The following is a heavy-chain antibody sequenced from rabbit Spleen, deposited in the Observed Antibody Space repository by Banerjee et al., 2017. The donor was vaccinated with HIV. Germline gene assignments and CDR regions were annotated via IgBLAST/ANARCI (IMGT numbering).Heavy chain of an antibody. V-gene: IGHV1S40*01. Sequence: QSLEESGGDLVQPGESLKLFCTASGFSFSSSDYMCWVRQAPGKGPEWIGCIYTGSDSTAYASWAKGRFTVSKTSSTTVTLQLNSLAAADTATYFCARGSATMTMVITGYYLSLWGPGTLVTVS. CDR2: IYTGSDST. CDR1: GFSFSSSDY. D-gene: IGHD2-1*01. CDR3: ARGSATMTMVITGYYLSL. J-gene: IGHJ4*01.